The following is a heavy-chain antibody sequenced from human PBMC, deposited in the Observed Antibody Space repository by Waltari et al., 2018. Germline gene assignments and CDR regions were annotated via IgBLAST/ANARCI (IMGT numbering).Heavy chain of an antibody. J-gene: IGHJ5*02. CDR2: VYDSGYT. Sequence: QVQLQESGSGLVKPSQTLSLICSVSGGSISTGGYSWSWVRQPPGKGLEWIGYVYDSGYTSYNPSLKSRVTISVDRSKNHFSLRLTSVTAADTAVYFCARGGDGSWFDPWGQGTLVTVSS. CDR1: GGSISTGGYS. CDR3: ARGGDGSWFDP. V-gene: IGHV4-30-2*01. D-gene: IGHD4-17*01.